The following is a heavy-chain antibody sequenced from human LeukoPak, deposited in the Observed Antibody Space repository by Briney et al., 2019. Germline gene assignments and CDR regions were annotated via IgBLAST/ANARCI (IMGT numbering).Heavy chain of an antibody. D-gene: IGHD1-26*01. CDR1: GYSFTGNY. J-gene: IGHJ4*02. V-gene: IGHV1-2*02. CDR3: AREGSHEAFDY. Sequence: GASVKVSCKASGYSFTGNYMHWVRQAPGQGLEWMGWVNPNSGGTNYAQKLQGRVTMTRDTSISTAYMELSRLRSDDTAVYYCAREGSHEAFDYWGQGTLVTVSS. CDR2: VNPNSGGT.